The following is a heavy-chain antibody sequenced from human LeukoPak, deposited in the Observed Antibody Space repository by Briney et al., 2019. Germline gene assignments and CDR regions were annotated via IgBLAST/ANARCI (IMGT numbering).Heavy chain of an antibody. CDR3: ARVELLGSSGWPFDY. Sequence: SETLSLTCTVSGGSISSYYWSWIRQPPGKGLEWIGYIYYSGSTNYNPSLKSRVTISVDTSKNQFSLKLSSVTAADTAVYYCARVELLGSSGWPFDYWGQGTLGTVSS. CDR2: IYYSGST. V-gene: IGHV4-59*01. CDR1: GGSISSYY. D-gene: IGHD6-19*01. J-gene: IGHJ4*02.